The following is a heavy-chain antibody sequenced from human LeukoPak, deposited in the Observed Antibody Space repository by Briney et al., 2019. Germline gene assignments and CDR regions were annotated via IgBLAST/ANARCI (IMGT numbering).Heavy chain of an antibody. Sequence: PSETLSLTCSVSGSSISSDYYWGWVRQPPGKGLEWIGSIKHRGRSYYNPSLKSRVTISVDTSKNQFSLQLSSVTAADTAVYYCARWELLGFDYWGQGTLVTVSS. CDR2: IKHRGRS. CDR3: ARWELLGFDY. CDR1: GSSISSDYY. D-gene: IGHD1-26*01. J-gene: IGHJ4*02. V-gene: IGHV4-38-2*02.